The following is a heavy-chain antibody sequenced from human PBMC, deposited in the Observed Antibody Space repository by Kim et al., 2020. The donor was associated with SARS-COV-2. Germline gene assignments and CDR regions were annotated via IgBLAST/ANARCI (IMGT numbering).Heavy chain of an antibody. V-gene: IGHV3-30*01. J-gene: IGHJ6*02. D-gene: IGHD4-17*01. CDR3: ARADDDSAYYGMDV. Sequence: ADTGEGRLTISRDKSKNTLTLQMNSLRGEDTAGYYCARADDDSAYYGMDVWGQGTTVTVSS.